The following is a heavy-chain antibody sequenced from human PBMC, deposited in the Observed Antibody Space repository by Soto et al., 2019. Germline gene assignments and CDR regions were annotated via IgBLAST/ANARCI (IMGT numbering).Heavy chain of an antibody. D-gene: IGHD1-26*01. J-gene: IGHJ4*02. CDR2: IIPSGGST. Sequence: ASVKVSCKASGGAFSSYAISWVRQAPGQGLEWMGIIIPSGGSTSYAQKFQGRVTMTRDTSTSTVYMELSSLRSEDTAVYYCARDPIVGADRSFDYWGQGTLVTVSS. V-gene: IGHV1-46*01. CDR3: ARDPIVGADRSFDY. CDR1: GGAFSSYA.